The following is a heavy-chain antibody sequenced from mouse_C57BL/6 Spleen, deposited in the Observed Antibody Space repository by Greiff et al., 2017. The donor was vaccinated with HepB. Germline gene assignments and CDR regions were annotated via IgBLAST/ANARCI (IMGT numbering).Heavy chain of an antibody. D-gene: IGHD1-3*01. Sequence: VKLVESGPGLVAPSQSLSITCTVSGFSLTSYGVHWVRQPPGKGLEWLGVIWAGGSTNYNSALMSRLSISKDNSKSQVFLKKNSRQTDDTAMYYCARLEDIWGQGTTLMVYS. CDR3: ARLEDI. CDR2: IWAGGST. V-gene: IGHV2-9*02. CDR1: GFSLTSYG. J-gene: IGHJ2*01.